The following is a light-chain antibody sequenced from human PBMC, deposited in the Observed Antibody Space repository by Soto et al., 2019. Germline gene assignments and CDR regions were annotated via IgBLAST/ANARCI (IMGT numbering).Light chain of an antibody. CDR1: SSDIGAYDY. CDR2: EVN. J-gene: IGLJ2*01. CDR3: SSYSNANILESVL. Sequence: QSALTQPASLSGSPGQSITISCTGTSSDIGAYDYVSWFQQHPGKAPKLMISEVNNRPSGVSNRFSGSKSGNTAYLTISGLQVEDEADYYCSSYSNANILESVLFGGGTKLTVL. V-gene: IGLV2-14*01.